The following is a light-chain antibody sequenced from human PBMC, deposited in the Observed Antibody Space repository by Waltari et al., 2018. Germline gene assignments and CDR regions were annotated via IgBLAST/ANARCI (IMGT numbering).Light chain of an antibody. Sequence: EIVLTQSPGTLSLSPGERATLSCRASQRLTKNYLAWYQQKPGQAPRLLIYGASSRAAGIPDRFSGSGSGTDFTLTISRLEPEDFAVYYCQHYVRLPATFGRGTKVEIK. V-gene: IGKV3-20*01. CDR3: QHYVRLPAT. CDR2: GAS. CDR1: QRLTKNY. J-gene: IGKJ1*01.